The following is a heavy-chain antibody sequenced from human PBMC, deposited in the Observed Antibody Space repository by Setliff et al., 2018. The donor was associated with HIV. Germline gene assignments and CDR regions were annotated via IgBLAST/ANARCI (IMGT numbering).Heavy chain of an antibody. CDR3: ASGYSSSSPRRDY. J-gene: IGHJ4*02. V-gene: IGHV3-7*03. Sequence: GGSLRLSCAASGFRFRRYGXGWGRQAPGKGREWVAHIKPDGSSKKYVDSVKGRFTISRDNAKDSLYLQMNSLRAEDTAVYYCASGYSSSSPRRDYWGQGTLVTVSS. CDR2: IKPDGSSK. CDR1: GFRFRRYG. D-gene: IGHD6-6*01.